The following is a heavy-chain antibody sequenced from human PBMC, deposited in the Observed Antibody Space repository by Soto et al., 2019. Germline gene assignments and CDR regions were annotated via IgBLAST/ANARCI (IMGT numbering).Heavy chain of an antibody. D-gene: IGHD3-9*01. Sequence: QVQLVESGGGVVQPGRSLRLSCAASGFAFSRDGMHWVRQAPGKGLEWVAVISFDGSQKYYADSVRGRFTISRDNSKNTVDLQMNSLRPEDTGLYDCAKPKGADIHFDSWGRGTLVTVSS. CDR1: GFAFSRDG. CDR3: AKPKGADIHFDS. CDR2: ISFDGSQK. J-gene: IGHJ4*02. V-gene: IGHV3-30*18.